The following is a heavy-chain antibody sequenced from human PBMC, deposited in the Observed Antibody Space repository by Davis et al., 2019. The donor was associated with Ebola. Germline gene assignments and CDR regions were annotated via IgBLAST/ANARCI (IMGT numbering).Heavy chain of an antibody. D-gene: IGHD5-12*01. V-gene: IGHV1-2*06. CDR3: ARGRPWLWVATPVRFDS. CDR1: GYTFTSYG. Sequence: AASVKVSCKASGYTFTSYGISWVRQAPGQGLEWMGRINPNSGGTNYAQKFQGRVTMTRDTSISTAYMELSRLRSDDTAVYYCARGRPWLWVATPVRFDSWGLGTLVIVSS. J-gene: IGHJ4*02. CDR2: INPNSGGT.